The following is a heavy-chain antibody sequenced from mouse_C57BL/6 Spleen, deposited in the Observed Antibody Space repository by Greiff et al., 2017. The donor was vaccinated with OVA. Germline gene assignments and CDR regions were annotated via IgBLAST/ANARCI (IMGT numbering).Heavy chain of an antibody. CDR2: IDPEDGEN. D-gene: IGHD1-1*01. V-gene: IGHV14-2*01. CDR1: GFNIQDYY. Sequence: DVQLVESGAELVKPGASVKLSCTASGFNIQDYYMHWVTQRTEQGLEWIGRIDPEDGENKYAPKFQGKATITAETSSNTSYLQLSRLTAEYTAVYYCARDYGSSHLDYWGQGTTLTVSS. CDR3: ARDYGSSHLDY. J-gene: IGHJ2*01.